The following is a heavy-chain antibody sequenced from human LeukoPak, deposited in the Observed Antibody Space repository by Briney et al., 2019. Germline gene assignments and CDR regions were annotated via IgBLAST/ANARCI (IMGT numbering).Heavy chain of an antibody. CDR1: GYTFTNNA. J-gene: IGHJ3*02. D-gene: IGHD1/OR15-1a*01. Sequence: GASVKVSCKASGYTFTNNAISWVRQAPGQGLEWMGWVSPYNGNTNYAQKLQGRVTMTTDTSTSTAYMDLRSLRSDDTAVYFCAREGREHDAFDIWGQGTMVTVSS. V-gene: IGHV1-18*01. CDR2: VSPYNGNT. CDR3: AREGREHDAFDI.